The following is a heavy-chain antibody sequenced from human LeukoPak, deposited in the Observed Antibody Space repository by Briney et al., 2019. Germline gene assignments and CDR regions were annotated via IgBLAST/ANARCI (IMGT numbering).Heavy chain of an antibody. J-gene: IGHJ4*02. CDR3: AGSASFFDY. CDR1: GDSVSSNSAG. Sequence: SQTLSLTCAISGDSVSSNSAGWNWIRQSPSRGLEWLGRTYYRSKWYNDYAVSVKSRITISPDASKNQFSLQLSSVTPEDTAVHYCAGSASFFDYWGQGTLVTVSS. CDR2: TYYRSKWYN. D-gene: IGHD6-19*01. V-gene: IGHV6-1*01.